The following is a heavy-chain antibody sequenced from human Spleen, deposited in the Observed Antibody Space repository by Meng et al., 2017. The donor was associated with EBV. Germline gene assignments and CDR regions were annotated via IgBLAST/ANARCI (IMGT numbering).Heavy chain of an antibody. V-gene: IGHV1-2*04. J-gene: IGHJ4*02. CDR2: INPDSGGT. D-gene: IGHD6-19*01. CDR3: ARGVQGGWYNFDY. CDR1: GYTFTGYY. Sequence: GQLVQAGAEVKKPGASGKLSCKSSGYTFTGYYMHWVRQAPGQGLEWMGWINPDSGGTNYAQKFQGWVTMTRDTSISTAYMELSRLRSDDTAVYYCARGVQGGWYNFDYWGQGTLVTVSS.